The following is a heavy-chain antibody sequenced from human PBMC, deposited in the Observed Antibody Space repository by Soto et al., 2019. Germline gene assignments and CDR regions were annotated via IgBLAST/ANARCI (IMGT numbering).Heavy chain of an antibody. CDR3: AKDWDSSSSVGYYYYAIDV. J-gene: IGHJ6*02. CDR1: CFTFSIYA. Sequence: PAGSLRLSCAASCFTFSIYAISWVRQAPGKGLEWVSAISGSGGSTYYADSVKGRFTISRDNSKNTLYLQMNSLRAEDTAIYYCAKDWDSSSSVGYYYYAIDVWVQGTTVTVSS. CDR2: ISGSGGST. V-gene: IGHV3-23*01. D-gene: IGHD6-6*01.